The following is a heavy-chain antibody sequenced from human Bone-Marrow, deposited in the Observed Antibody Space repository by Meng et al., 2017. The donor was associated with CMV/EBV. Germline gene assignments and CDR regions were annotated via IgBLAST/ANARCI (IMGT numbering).Heavy chain of an antibody. CDR2: IIPILGIA. D-gene: IGHD3-3*01. V-gene: IGHV1-69*10. CDR3: ARDPSLRRFLEWLLDY. J-gene: IGHJ4*02. CDR1: GGTFSSYA. Sequence: SVKVSCKASGGTFSSYAISWVRQAPGQGLEWMGGIIPILGIANYAQKFQGRVTITADKSTSTAYMELSSLRSDDTAVYYCARDPSLRRFLEWLLDYWGQGTLVTVSS.